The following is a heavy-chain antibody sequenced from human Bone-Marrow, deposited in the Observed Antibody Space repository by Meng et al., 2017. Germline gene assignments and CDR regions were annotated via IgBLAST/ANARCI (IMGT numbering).Heavy chain of an antibody. V-gene: IGHV1-2*02. Sequence: ASVKVSCKASGYTFTGYYMHWVRQAPGQGLEWMGWINPNSGGTNYAQKFQGRVTMTRDTSISTAYMELSRLRSDDTAVYYCARGADYYDSSGYYYSYYYGMDVWGQGTTVTVSS. CDR3: ARGADYYDSSGYYYSYYYGMDV. J-gene: IGHJ6*02. CDR1: GYTFTGYY. CDR2: INPNSGGT. D-gene: IGHD3-22*01.